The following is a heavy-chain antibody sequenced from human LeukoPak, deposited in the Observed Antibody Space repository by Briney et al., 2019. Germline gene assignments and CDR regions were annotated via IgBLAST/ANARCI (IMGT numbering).Heavy chain of an antibody. CDR2: INHSGST. CDR1: GGSFSGYY. J-gene: IGHJ4*02. Sequence: PSETLSLTCAVYGGSFSGYYWSWIRQPPGKGLEWIGEINHSGSTNYNPSLKSRVTISVDTSKNQFSLKLSSVTAADTAVYYCARSWYYYDSSGYYYPFDYWGQGTLVTVSS. V-gene: IGHV4-34*01. CDR3: ARSWYYYDSSGYYYPFDY. D-gene: IGHD3-22*01.